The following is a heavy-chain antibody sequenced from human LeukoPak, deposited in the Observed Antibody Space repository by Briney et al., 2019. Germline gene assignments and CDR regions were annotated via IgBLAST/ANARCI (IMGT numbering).Heavy chain of an antibody. D-gene: IGHD2-15*01. V-gene: IGHV1-18*01. CDR2: ISAYNGNT. CDR1: GYTFTSYG. CDR3: ARDLYCSGGSCYRLFDY. Sequence: ASVKVSCKASGYTFTSYGISWVRQAPGQGLEWMGWISAYNGNTNYAQKLQGRVTMTTDTSTNTAYMELRSLRSDDTAVYYCARDLYCSGGSCYRLFDYWGQGTLVTVSS. J-gene: IGHJ4*02.